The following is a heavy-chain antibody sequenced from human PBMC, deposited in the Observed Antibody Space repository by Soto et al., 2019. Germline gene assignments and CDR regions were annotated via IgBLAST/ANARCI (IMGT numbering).Heavy chain of an antibody. CDR2: INAGNGDT. CDR3: ARAISGYVT. D-gene: IGHD5-12*01. Sequence: QVQLVQSGAEMKKPGASVKLSCKTSGINYNTYAIHWVRQAPGQGLEWMGWINAGNGDTRYSQNFQGRVTLTRDTSASKVYMDLDSLKSEDTGVYYCARAISGYVTGGQGTLVTVSS. J-gene: IGHJ4*02. V-gene: IGHV1-3*01. CDR1: GINYNTYA.